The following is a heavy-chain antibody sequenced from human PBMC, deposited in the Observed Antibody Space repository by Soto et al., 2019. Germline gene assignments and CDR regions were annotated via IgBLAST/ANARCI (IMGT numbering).Heavy chain of an antibody. V-gene: IGHV3-21*01. CDR2: ISSSSSYI. D-gene: IGHD2-2*01. CDR1: GFTFSSYS. J-gene: IGHJ6*02. CDR3: ARGGWDIVVVPASYGMDV. Sequence: EVQLVESGGGLVKPGGSLRLSCAASGFTFSSYSMNWVHQAPGKGLEWVSSISSSSSYIYYADSVKGRFTISRDNAKNSLYLQMNSLRAEDTAVYYCARGGWDIVVVPASYGMDVWGQGTTVTVSS.